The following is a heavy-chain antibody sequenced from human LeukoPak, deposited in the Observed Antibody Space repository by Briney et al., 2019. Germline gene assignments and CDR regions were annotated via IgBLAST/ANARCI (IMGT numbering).Heavy chain of an antibody. J-gene: IGHJ3*02. D-gene: IGHD3-22*01. Sequence: GRSLRLSCAASGVTFSSYAMHWVRQAPGKGLEWVAVISYDGSNKYYADSVKGRFTISRDNSKNTLYLQMNSLRAEDTAVYYCARDIPYDSSGDVGNAFDIWGQGTMVTVSS. CDR2: ISYDGSNK. CDR1: GVTFSSYA. CDR3: ARDIPYDSSGDVGNAFDI. V-gene: IGHV3-30-3*01.